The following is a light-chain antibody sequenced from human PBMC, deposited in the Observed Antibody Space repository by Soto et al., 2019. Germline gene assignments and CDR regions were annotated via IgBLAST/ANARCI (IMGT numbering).Light chain of an antibody. V-gene: IGLV2-23*02. CDR1: SSDVGGNNL. J-gene: IGLJ1*01. CDR3: CSYTGSRPLFV. CDR2: EVS. Sequence: QSVLTQPASASASPGKGTTFPFPGASSDVGGNNLLSWIQQHPGTAPKLMIYEVSQRPSGVSNRFSGSKSDNTASLTIPGLQADDEADYYCCSYTGSRPLFVFGTGTKVTVL.